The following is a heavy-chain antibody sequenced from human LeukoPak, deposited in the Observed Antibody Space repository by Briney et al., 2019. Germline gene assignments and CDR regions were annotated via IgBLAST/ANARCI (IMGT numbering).Heavy chain of an antibody. CDR3: ARDLSVRGNWFDP. V-gene: IGHV1-2*02. Sequence: ASVTVSCKASGYTFTGYYMHWVRQAPGQGLEWMGWINPNSGGTNYAQKFQGRVTMTRDTSISTAYMELSRLRSDDTAVYFCARDLSVRGNWFDPWGQGTLVTVSS. CDR2: INPNSGGT. CDR1: GYTFTGYY. J-gene: IGHJ5*02.